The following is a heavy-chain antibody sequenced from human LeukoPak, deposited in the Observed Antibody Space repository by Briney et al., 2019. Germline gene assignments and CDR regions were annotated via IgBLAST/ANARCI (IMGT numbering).Heavy chain of an antibody. Sequence: PSQTLSLTCTVSGGSISSGSYYWSWIRQPAGKGLEWIGRIYTSGSTNYNPSLKSRVTISVDTSKNQFSLKLSSVTAADTAVYYCAREYSSGWPPYFDYWGQGTLVTVSS. V-gene: IGHV4-61*02. CDR2: IYTSGST. J-gene: IGHJ4*02. D-gene: IGHD6-19*01. CDR3: AREYSSGWPPYFDY. CDR1: GGSISSGSYY.